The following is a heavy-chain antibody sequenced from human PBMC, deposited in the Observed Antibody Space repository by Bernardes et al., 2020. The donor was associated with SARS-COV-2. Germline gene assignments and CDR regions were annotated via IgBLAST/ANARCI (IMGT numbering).Heavy chain of an antibody. J-gene: IGHJ4*02. Sequence: GGSLRLSCAASGFTLSTYGMIWVRQAPGRGLEWVSGSGVRGTTTYTDSVKGRFTISRDNSKSTLYLQMNSLRAEDTAVYYCAKGRSRSAKYPYDSWGQGTLVTVSS. V-gene: IGHV3-23*01. CDR2: SGVRGTTT. CDR1: GFTLSTYG. D-gene: IGHD2-15*01. CDR3: AKGRSRSAKYPYDS.